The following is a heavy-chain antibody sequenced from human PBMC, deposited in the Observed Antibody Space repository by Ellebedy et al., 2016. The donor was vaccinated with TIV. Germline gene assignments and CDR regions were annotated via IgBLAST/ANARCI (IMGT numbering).Heavy chain of an antibody. J-gene: IGHJ5*02. CDR1: GYTFTSYG. Sequence: AASVKVSCKASGYTFTSYGISWVRQAPGQGLEWMGWINPNSGGTNYAQKFQGWVTMTRDTSISTAYMELSRLRSDDTAVYYCARVISKRGWFDPWGQGTLVTVSS. CDR2: INPNSGGT. D-gene: IGHD2-15*01. V-gene: IGHV1-2*04. CDR3: ARVISKRGWFDP.